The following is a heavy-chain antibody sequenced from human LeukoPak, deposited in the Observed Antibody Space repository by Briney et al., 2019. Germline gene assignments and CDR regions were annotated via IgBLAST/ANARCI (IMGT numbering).Heavy chain of an antibody. CDR3: AKGGYCSGGSCYKYYYYGMDV. CDR2: ISWNSGSI. Sequence: GGSLRLSCAASGFTFDDYAMHWVRQAPGKGLEWVSGISWNSGSIGYADSVKGRFTISRDNAKNSLYLQMNSLRAEDTALYYCAKGGYCSGGSCYKYYYYGMDVWGQGTTVTVSS. CDR1: GFTFDDYA. D-gene: IGHD2-15*01. J-gene: IGHJ6*02. V-gene: IGHV3-9*01.